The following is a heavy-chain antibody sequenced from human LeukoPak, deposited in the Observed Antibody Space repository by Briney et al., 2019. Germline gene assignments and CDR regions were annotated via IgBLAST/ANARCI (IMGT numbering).Heavy chain of an antibody. V-gene: IGHV4-59*01. CDR3: ATDYGDQS. J-gene: IGHJ4*02. Sequence: SETLSLTCTVSGGSISSYYWSWIRQPPGKGLEWIGYIYYTGSTNYNPSLKSRVTISVDTSKNQFSLKLSSVTAADTAVYYCATDYGDQSWGQGTLVTVSS. D-gene: IGHD4-17*01. CDR1: GGSISSYY. CDR2: IYYTGST.